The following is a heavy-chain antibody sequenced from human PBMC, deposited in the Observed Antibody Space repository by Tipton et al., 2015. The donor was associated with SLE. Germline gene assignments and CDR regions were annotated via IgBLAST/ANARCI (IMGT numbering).Heavy chain of an antibody. Sequence: SLRLSCAASGITLRTYAMHWVRQVPGKGLEYVSGISSNGGSTDYAKSVKGRFTISRDNSKNTLYLQMGSLRSEDMGVYYCAREGGSYYPSYFFDYWGQGTLVPVSS. CDR2: ISSNGGST. CDR3: AREGGSYYPSYFFDY. D-gene: IGHD1-26*01. CDR1: GITLRTYA. J-gene: IGHJ4*02. V-gene: IGHV3-64*01.